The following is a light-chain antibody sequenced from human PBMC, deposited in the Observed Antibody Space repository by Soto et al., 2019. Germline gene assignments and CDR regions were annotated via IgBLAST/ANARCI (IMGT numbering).Light chain of an antibody. V-gene: IGKV3-20*01. CDR2: CAS. J-gene: IGKJ1*01. CDR1: QSVSSN. Sequence: EIVMTQSPATLSVSPGERATLSCRASQSVSSNLAWYQQKPCQAPRLLIYCASSRATGIPDRFSGSGSGTDFTLTIRRLEPQDFAVYYCQQYGSSYPWTFGQGTKLDIK. CDR3: QQYGSSYPWT.